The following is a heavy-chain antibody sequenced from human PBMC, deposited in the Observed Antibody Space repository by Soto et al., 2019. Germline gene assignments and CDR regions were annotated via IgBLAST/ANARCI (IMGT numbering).Heavy chain of an antibody. J-gene: IGHJ5*02. CDR1: GGSISSSSYY. CDR2: IYYSGST. V-gene: IGHV4-39*01. D-gene: IGHD2-21*02. Sequence: SETLSLTCTVSGGSISSSSYYWGWIRQPPGKGLEWIGSIYYSGSTYYNPSLKSRVTISVDTSKNQFSLKLSSVTAADTAVYYCARLRSYCGGDCLNWFDHWGQGTLVTVSS. CDR3: ARLRSYCGGDCLNWFDH.